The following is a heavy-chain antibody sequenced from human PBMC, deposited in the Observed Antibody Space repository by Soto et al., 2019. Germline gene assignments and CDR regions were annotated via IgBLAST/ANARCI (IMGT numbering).Heavy chain of an antibody. D-gene: IGHD2-15*01. J-gene: IGHJ6*02. CDR1: GYSFTSYW. Sequence: HGESLKISCKGSGYSFTSYWISWVRQMPGKGLEWMGRIDPSDSYTNYSPSFQGHVTISADKSISTAYLQWSSLKASDTAMYYCARLRCSGGSCYDYYYYGMDVWGQGTTVTVSS. CDR2: IDPSDSYT. V-gene: IGHV5-10-1*01. CDR3: ARLRCSGGSCYDYYYYGMDV.